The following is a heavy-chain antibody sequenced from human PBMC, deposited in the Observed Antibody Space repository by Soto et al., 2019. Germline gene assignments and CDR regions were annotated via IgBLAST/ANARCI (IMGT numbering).Heavy chain of an antibody. J-gene: IGHJ6*03. V-gene: IGHV3-64*01. D-gene: IGHD6-6*01. CDR3: ARRARPDFYYMDV. Sequence: EVQLAESGGGLAKPGGSLRLSCAASGFTLSGYAMDWVRQAPGKGLEYVSGISSNGVGTYYAHSVQGRFTISRDNSKNTVYLQMGSLRPEDMAVYYCARRARPDFYYMDVWGKGTTVTVSS. CDR2: ISSNGVGT. CDR1: GFTLSGYA.